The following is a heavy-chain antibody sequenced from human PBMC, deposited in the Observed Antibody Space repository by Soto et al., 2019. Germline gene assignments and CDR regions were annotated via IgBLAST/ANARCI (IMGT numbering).Heavy chain of an antibody. D-gene: IGHD5-12*01. Sequence: ASVKVSCKASGYTFTSYGISWVRQAPGQGLEWMGWISAYNGNTNYAQKLQGRVTMTTDTSTSTAYMELRSLRSDDTAVYYCAIEWRDIVATDYWGQGTLGTVSS. CDR1: GYTFTSYG. V-gene: IGHV1-18*01. J-gene: IGHJ4*02. CDR2: ISAYNGNT. CDR3: AIEWRDIVATDY.